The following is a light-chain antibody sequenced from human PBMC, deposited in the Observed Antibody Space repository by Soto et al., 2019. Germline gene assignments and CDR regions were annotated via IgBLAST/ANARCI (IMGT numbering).Light chain of an antibody. J-gene: IGKJ4*01. CDR3: QQYGSSLT. CDR1: QSVGSK. Sequence: ETVMTQSPATLSVSPGERATLSCRASQSVGSKVAWYQQKPGQAPSLLIYGASTRASGIPLRFSGSGSGTEFTLTISSLQSEDFAVYYCQQYGSSLTFGGGTKVDIK. CDR2: GAS. V-gene: IGKV3-15*01.